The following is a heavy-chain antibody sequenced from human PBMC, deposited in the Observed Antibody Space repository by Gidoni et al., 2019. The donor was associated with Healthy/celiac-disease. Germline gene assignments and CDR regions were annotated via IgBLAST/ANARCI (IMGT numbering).Heavy chain of an antibody. Sequence: QVQLVESGGGVVQPGMSLRLSCAASGFTFSSCGMHWVRQAPGQGLGWVAVISYDGSNKYYADSVKGRFTISRDNSKNTLYLQMNSLRAEDTAVYYCAKGDYGDSFDYWGQGTLVTVSS. CDR1: GFTFSSCG. CDR3: AKGDYGDSFDY. CDR2: ISYDGSNK. V-gene: IGHV3-30*18. D-gene: IGHD4-17*01. J-gene: IGHJ4*02.